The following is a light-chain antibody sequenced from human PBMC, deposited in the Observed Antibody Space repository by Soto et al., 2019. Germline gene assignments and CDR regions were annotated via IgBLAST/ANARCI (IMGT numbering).Light chain of an antibody. J-gene: IGLJ2*01. Sequence: QSALTQPRSVSGSPGQSVTISCTGTSSDVGGYNYVSWYQQHPGKAPKLMIYDVTKRPSGIPDRFSGSKSGNTASLTVSGLQAEDEAEYYCCSYTGIYTMVFGGGTKLTVL. CDR2: DVT. CDR3: CSYTGIYTMV. CDR1: SSDVGGYNY. V-gene: IGLV2-11*01.